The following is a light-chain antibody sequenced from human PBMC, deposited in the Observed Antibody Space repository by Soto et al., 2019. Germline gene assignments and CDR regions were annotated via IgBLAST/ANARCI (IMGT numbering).Light chain of an antibody. Sequence: DIQMTQSPSSLSASVGDRVTITCQAIQDISNSLSWYQQKPGKAPKLLITDAATLKAGLPSRFSGSGSGTDFTFTISSLQPEDIATYFCLQHDNVPSFGVGTKLEVK. CDR3: LQHDNVPS. J-gene: IGKJ2*03. V-gene: IGKV1-33*01. CDR1: QDISNS. CDR2: DAA.